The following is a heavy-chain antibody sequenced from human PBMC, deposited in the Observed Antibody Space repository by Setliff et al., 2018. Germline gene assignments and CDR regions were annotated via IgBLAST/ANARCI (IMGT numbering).Heavy chain of an antibody. CDR2: ISGSGGST. CDR1: GFTFSSYA. J-gene: IGHJ5*02. CDR3: AKNGFGVVALGVNNWFDP. D-gene: IGHD3-10*01. Sequence: PGGSLRLSCAASGFTFSSYAMSWVRQAPGKGLEWVSAISGSGGSTYYAASVKGRFTISRDNSKNTLYLQMNSLRAEDTAVYYCAKNGFGVVALGVNNWFDPWGQGTLVTVSS. V-gene: IGHV3-23*01.